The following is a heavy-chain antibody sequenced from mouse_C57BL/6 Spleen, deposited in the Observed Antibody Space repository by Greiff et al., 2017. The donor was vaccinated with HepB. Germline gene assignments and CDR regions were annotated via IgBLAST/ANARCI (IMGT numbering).Heavy chain of an antibody. V-gene: IGHV14-1*01. CDR3: TRIYYGNYDAMDY. J-gene: IGHJ4*01. CDR2: IDPEDGDT. Sequence: EVHLVESGAELVRPGASVKLSCTASGFNIKDYYMHWVKQRPEQGLEWIGRIDPEDGDTEYAPKFQGKATMTADTSSNTAYLQLSSLTSEDTAVYYCTRIYYGNYDAMDYWGQGTSVTVSS. D-gene: IGHD2-1*01. CDR1: GFNIKDYY.